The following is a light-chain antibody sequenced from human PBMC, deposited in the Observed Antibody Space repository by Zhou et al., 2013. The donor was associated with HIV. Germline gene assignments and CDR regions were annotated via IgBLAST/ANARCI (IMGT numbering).Light chain of an antibody. CDR3: QQSYTSPXT. J-gene: IGKJ4*01. CDR2: ATS. CDR1: QGISNS. Sequence: DIQMTQSPSSLSASVGDRVSITCRASQGISNSLAWYQQAPGKAPKLLLYATSRLESGVPSRFSGSGSGTDYTLTIISLQPEDFATYFCQQSYTSPXTFGGGTKVEIK. V-gene: IGKV1-NL1*01.